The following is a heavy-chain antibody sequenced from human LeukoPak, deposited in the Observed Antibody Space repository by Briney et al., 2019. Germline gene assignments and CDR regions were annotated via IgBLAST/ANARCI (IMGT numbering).Heavy chain of an antibody. CDR3: ARDAGYYYYGMDV. J-gene: IGHJ6*02. CDR2: ISSSSSYI. Sequence: GGSLRLPCAASGFTFSSYSMNWVRQAPGKGLEWVSSISSSSSYIYYADSVKGRFTISRDNAKNSLYLQMNSLRAEDTAVYYCARDAGYYYYGMDVWGQGTTVTVSS. V-gene: IGHV3-21*01. CDR1: GFTFSSYS.